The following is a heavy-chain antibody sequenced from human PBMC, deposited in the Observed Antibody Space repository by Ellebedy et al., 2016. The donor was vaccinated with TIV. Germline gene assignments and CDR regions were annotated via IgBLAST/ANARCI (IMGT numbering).Heavy chain of an antibody. Sequence: GGSLRLSCAASGFTVSSNYMSWVRQAPGKGLEWISYIHATSATMYYTDSVKGRFTVSRDNAKNSLYLQMNSLKSDDTAVYFCARPNWNDAYYLELWGQGTLVTVSS. J-gene: IGHJ4*02. V-gene: IGHV3-48*01. CDR3: ARPNWNDAYYLEL. CDR2: IHATSATM. D-gene: IGHD1-20*01. CDR1: GFTVSSNY.